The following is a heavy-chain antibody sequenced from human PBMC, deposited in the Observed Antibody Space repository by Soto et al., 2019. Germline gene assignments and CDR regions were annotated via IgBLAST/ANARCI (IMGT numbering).Heavy chain of an antibody. CDR3: AQGPYDSSGYWNY. CDR1: GFTFSSYG. V-gene: IGHV3-30*18. CDR2: ISYDGSNK. D-gene: IGHD3-22*01. Sequence: QVQLVESGGGVVQPGRSPRLSCAASGFTFSSYGMHWVRQAPGKGLEWVAVISYDGSNKYYADSVKGRFTISRDNSKNTLYLRMNSLRAEDTAVYYCAQGPYDSSGYWNYWGQGTLVTVSS. J-gene: IGHJ4*02.